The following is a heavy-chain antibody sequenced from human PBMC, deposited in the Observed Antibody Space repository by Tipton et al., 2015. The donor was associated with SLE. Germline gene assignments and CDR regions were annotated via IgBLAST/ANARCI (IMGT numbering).Heavy chain of an antibody. D-gene: IGHD2-21*01. CDR1: GFSFSYYG. CDR2: IWYDGSNK. Sequence: VQLVQSGGGVVQPGRSLRLSCAASGFSFSYYGMHWVRQAPGKGLEWVAVIWYDGSNKYYAESVKGRFTISRDNSKNTLYLQMNSLRAEDTAMYYCAKDRFCGDQPVDIWGQGTMVTVSS. J-gene: IGHJ3*02. V-gene: IGHV3-30*18. CDR3: AKDRFCGDQPVDI.